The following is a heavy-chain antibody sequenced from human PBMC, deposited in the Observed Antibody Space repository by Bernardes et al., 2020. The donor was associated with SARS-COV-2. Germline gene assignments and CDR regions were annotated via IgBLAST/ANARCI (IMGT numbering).Heavy chain of an antibody. CDR3: AREEGKTYYYDSSGYYDY. Sequence: SETLSLTCTVSGGSISSHYWSWIRQPPGKGLEWIGYIYYSGSTNYNPSLKSRVTISVDTSKNQFSLKLSSVTAADTAVYYCAREEGKTYYYDSSGYYDYWGQGTLVTVSS. CDR2: IYYSGST. J-gene: IGHJ4*02. CDR1: GGSISSHY. D-gene: IGHD3-22*01. V-gene: IGHV4-59*11.